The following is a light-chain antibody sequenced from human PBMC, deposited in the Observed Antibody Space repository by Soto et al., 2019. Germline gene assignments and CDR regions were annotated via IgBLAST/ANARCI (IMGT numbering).Light chain of an antibody. Sequence: DIVMTQSPATLSVAPGERVTFSCRASQGVSRKLAWYQHKPCQAPRLLISGASTGATGIPARFSGSGSGTEFTLTISSLQSEDCAIYYCQQDHTWPITFGGGTKVEIK. CDR3: QQDHTWPIT. V-gene: IGKV3-15*01. CDR2: GAS. CDR1: QGVSRK. J-gene: IGKJ4*01.